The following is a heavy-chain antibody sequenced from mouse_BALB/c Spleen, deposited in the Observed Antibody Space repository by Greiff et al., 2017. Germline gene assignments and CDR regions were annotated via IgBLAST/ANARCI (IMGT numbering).Heavy chain of an antibody. V-gene: IGHV1-54*01. CDR3: AREGLGGGYFDY. CDR2: INPGSGGT. J-gene: IGHJ2*01. D-gene: IGHD3-3*01. Sequence: VKLQESGAELVRPGTSVKVSCKASGYAFTNYLIEWVKQRPGQGLEWIGVINPGSGGTNYNEKFKGKATLTADKSSSTAYMQLSSLTSDDSAVYFCAREGLGGGYFDYWGQGTTLTVSS. CDR1: GYAFTNYL.